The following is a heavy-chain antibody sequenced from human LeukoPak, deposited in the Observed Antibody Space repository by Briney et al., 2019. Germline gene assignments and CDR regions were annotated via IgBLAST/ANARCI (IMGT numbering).Heavy chain of an antibody. CDR1: GYTFTGYY. CDR2: INPNSGGT. D-gene: IGHD3-10*01. CDR3: AKDYKGRHYYGSGSPEYYFDY. Sequence: GASVKVSCKASGYTFTGYYMHWVRQAPGQGLEWMGWINPNSGGTNYAQKFQGRVTMTRDTSITTAYMELSRLRSDDTAVYYCAKDYKGRHYYGSGSPEYYFDYWGQGTLVTVSS. V-gene: IGHV1-2*02. J-gene: IGHJ4*02.